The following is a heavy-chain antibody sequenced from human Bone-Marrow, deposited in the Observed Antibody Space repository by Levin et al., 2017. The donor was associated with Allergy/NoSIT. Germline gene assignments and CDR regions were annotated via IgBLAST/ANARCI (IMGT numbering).Heavy chain of an antibody. CDR3: ARGGLITMVRGVLNY. Sequence: GESLKISCAASGFTFSSYGMHWVRQAPGKGLEWVAVIWYDGSNKYYADSVKGRFTISRDNSKNTLYLQMNSLRAEDTAVYYCARGGLITMVRGVLNYWGQGTLVTVSS. CDR1: GFTFSSYG. D-gene: IGHD3-10*01. V-gene: IGHV3-33*01. CDR2: IWYDGSNK. J-gene: IGHJ4*02.